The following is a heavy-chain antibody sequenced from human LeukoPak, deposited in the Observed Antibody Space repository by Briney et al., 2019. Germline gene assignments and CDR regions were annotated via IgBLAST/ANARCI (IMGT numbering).Heavy chain of an antibody. CDR1: GYTFTSYY. CDR2: FNPSGGST. Sequence: ASVKVSCKASGYTFTSYYMHWVRQAAGQGLEWMGIFNPSGGSTSYARKFQGRVTMTRDMSTSTVYMELSSLRSEDTAVYYCARESGGNSIFDYWGQGTLLTVSS. CDR3: ARESGGNSIFDY. V-gene: IGHV1-46*01. J-gene: IGHJ4*02. D-gene: IGHD4-23*01.